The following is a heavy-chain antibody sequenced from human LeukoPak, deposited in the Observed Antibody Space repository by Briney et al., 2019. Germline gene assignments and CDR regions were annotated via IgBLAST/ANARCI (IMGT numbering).Heavy chain of an antibody. CDR2: ISGSDRST. CDR3: AKDTSVGAFDI. J-gene: IGHJ3*02. CDR1: GFTFSSYA. V-gene: IGHV3-23*01. D-gene: IGHD5/OR15-5a*01. Sequence: PGGSLRLSCAASGFTFSSYAMSWVRQAPGKGLEWVSGISGSDRSTYYADSVKGRFIISRDNSKNTLYLQMNSLRVEDTAVYYCAKDTSVGAFDIWGQGTMVTVSS.